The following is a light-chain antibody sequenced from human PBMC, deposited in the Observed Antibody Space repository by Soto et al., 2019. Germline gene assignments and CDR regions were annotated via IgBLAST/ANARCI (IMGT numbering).Light chain of an antibody. CDR1: SSDVGSYNL. CDR2: EGS. J-gene: IGLJ1*01. V-gene: IGLV2-23*03. Sequence: QSVLTQPASVSGSPGQSITISYTGTSSDVGSYNLVSWYQQHPGKAPKLMIYEGSKRPSGVSNRFSGSKSGNTASLTISGLQAEDEADYYCCSYAGSSTFAYVFGTGTKVTVL. CDR3: CSYAGSSTFAYV.